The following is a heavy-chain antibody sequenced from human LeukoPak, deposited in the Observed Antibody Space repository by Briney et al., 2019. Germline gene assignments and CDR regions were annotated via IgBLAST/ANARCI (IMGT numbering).Heavy chain of an antibody. CDR1: GDAFSSYH. V-gene: IGHV4-59*01. CDR3: ARVGRGDHTSGSYSCDH. Sequence: SETLSLTCTVSVSGDAFSSYHWSWLRQPPGKGLEWIGYISSSGSTSYNTSLKSRVTISVDTSKNQFSLKLSSVTAADTAVYYCARVGRGDHTSGSYSCDHWGQGTLVSVSS. CDR2: ISSSGST. J-gene: IGHJ1*01. D-gene: IGHD3-10*01.